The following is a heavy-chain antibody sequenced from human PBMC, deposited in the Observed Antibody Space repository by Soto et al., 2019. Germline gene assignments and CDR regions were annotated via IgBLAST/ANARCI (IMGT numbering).Heavy chain of an antibody. Sequence: ASVKVSCKASGHTFTSYGISWVRQAPGQGLEWMGWISAYNGNTNYAQKLQGRVTMTTDTSTSTAYMELRSLRSDDTAVYYCARNSSGYLDHGAFDIWGQGTMVTVSS. CDR3: ARNSSGYLDHGAFDI. CDR2: ISAYNGNT. D-gene: IGHD3-22*01. V-gene: IGHV1-18*01. CDR1: GHTFTSYG. J-gene: IGHJ3*02.